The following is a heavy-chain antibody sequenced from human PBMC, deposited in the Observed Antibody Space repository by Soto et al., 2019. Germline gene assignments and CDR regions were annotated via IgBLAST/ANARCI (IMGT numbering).Heavy chain of an antibody. CDR3: VCGGNFFVY. J-gene: IGHJ4*02. V-gene: IGHV3-7*01. D-gene: IGHD3-16*01. Sequence: EVQLVASGGGLVQPGGSLRLPCAASGFTFSTYWMTWVRQPPGKGLEWAASINQDGSERYYVDSVRGRFTISRDNAKNSLYLQMNSLRAEDTAVYYCVCGGNFFVYWGQGTLVTVSP. CDR2: INQDGSER. CDR1: GFTFSTYW.